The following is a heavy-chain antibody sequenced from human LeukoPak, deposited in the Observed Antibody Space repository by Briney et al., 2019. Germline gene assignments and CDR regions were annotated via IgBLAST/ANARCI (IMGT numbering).Heavy chain of an antibody. Sequence: PGGSLRLSCAASGSTFSSYGMHWVRQAPGKGLEWVAFIRYDGSNKYYADSVKGRFTISRDNSKNTLYLQMNSLRAEDTAVYYCAKVRHSRVQTLIRYYFDYWGQGTLVTVSS. D-gene: IGHD6-13*01. J-gene: IGHJ4*02. CDR2: IRYDGSNK. CDR1: GSTFSSYG. V-gene: IGHV3-30*02. CDR3: AKVRHSRVQTLIRYYFDY.